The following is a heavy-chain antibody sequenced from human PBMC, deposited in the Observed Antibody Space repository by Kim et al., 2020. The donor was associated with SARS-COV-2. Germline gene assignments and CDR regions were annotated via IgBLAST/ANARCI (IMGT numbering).Heavy chain of an antibody. D-gene: IGHD4-4*01. J-gene: IGHJ4*02. CDR2: IYYSGST. V-gene: IGHV4-39*01. CDR3: ARGLRVTPKGY. CDR1: GGSISSSSYY. Sequence: SETLSLTCTVSGGSISSSSYYWGWIRQPPGKGLEWIGSIYYSGSTYYNPSLKSRVTISVDTSKNQFSLKLSSVTAEDTAVYYCARGLRVTPKGYWGQGTLVTVSS.